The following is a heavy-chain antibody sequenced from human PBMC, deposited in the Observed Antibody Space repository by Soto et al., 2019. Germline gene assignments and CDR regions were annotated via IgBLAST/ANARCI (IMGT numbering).Heavy chain of an antibody. D-gene: IGHD1-26*01. V-gene: IGHV2-5*01. CDR2: LYWNDDR. CDR3: AHSASVPCCYYFDS. CDR1: GFSLSSIGVA. J-gene: IGHJ4*02. Sequence: QITLKESGPALVKPTQTLTLTCTFSGFSLSSIGVAVGWIRQPPGKALEWLALLYWNDDRRYSPSLKSRLTITKDTSKNQVVLTRTNMDPADTATYYCAHSASVPCCYYFDSWGQGTLVTVSS.